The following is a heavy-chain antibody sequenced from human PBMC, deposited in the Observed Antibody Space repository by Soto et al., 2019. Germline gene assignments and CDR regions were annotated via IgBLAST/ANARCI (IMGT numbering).Heavy chain of an antibody. J-gene: IGHJ4*02. Sequence: QVQLVQSGAEVKKPGSSVKVSCKTSGDIFRGYSISWVRQAPGQGLEWMGGITPIFGTTNYAQRFHGRVTITADKSTSTVYMELYSLKSEDTAVYYCARDLGSGYDPGDYWGQGTLVTVSS. CDR1: GDIFRGYS. CDR3: ARDLGSGYDPGDY. CDR2: ITPIFGTT. V-gene: IGHV1-69*14. D-gene: IGHD5-12*01.